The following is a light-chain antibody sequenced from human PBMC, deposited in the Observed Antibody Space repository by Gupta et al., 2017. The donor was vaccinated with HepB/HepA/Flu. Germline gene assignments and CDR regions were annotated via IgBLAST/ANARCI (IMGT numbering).Light chain of an antibody. CDR1: SSNIGRNT. V-gene: IGLV1-44*01. Sequence: QSVLTQTPSASGTPGQRVLMSCSGSSSNIGRNTVNWYQHLPGTAPTLLIYTNNERPSGVPDRFSGSRSGTSASLAISGLQSEDEADYYCASWDDSLNGWVFGGGTKLTVL. CDR2: TNN. CDR3: ASWDDSLNGWV. J-gene: IGLJ3*02.